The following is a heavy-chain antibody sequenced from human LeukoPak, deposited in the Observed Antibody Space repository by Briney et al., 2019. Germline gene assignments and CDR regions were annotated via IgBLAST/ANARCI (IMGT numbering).Heavy chain of an antibody. CDR3: PKELDSTSYLGTLLYY. CDR1: GFTFSDYA. D-gene: IGHD2/OR15-2a*01. V-gene: IGHV3-9*01. J-gene: IGHJ4*02. CDR2: ISWSSGSI. Sequence: GGSLRLSCAASGFTFSDYAMNWVRQAPGKGLEWVSDISWSSGSIGYADSVKGRFTISRDNAKNSLYLQMNSLRAEDTALYFSPKELDSTSYLGTLLYYGNRGPRLTVSS.